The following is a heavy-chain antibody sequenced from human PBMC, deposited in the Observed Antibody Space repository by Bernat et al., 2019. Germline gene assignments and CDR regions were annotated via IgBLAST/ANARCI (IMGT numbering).Heavy chain of an antibody. CDR2: IRYDGSNK. CDR1: GFTFSSYG. CDR3: AKETGPDGDIDY. J-gene: IGHJ4*02. Sequence: QVQLVESGGGVVQPGGSLRLSCAASGFTFSSYGMHWVRQAPGKGLEWVAFIRYDGSNKYYADSVKGRFTISRDNSKNTLYLQMNSLRAEDTAVYYCAKETGPDGDIDYWGQGTLVTVSS. V-gene: IGHV3-30*02.